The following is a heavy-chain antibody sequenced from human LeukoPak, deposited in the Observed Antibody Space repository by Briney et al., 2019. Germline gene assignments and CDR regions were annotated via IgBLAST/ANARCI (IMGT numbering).Heavy chain of an antibody. CDR1: GFTFRNHG. D-gene: IGHD3-22*01. CDR2: ASTDEINQ. J-gene: IGHJ4*02. CDR3: AAFITTKLDY. V-gene: IGHV3-30*03. Sequence: GGSLRLSCAYSGFTFRNHGMHWVRQAPGKGLEWVAVASTDEINQWYADSVKGRFIISRDNSRSTVILEMNTLRTEDTAVYFCAAFITTKLDYWGQGILVTVSS.